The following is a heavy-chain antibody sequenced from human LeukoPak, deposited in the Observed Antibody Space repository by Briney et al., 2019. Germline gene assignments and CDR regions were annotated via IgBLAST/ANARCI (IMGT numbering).Heavy chain of an antibody. CDR1: GCPFSSYA. D-gene: IGHD2-15*01. CDR2: VSDSGGST. J-gene: IGHJ6*02. V-gene: IGHV3-64D*09. CDR3: VRGYSFGPYGMDV. Sequence: PGGSLRLSCAASGCPFSSYAMHWVRQAPGKGLEYVSAVSDSGGSTYYADSLKRRFTISRDNSNNTLYLQMSSLRAEDTAVYFCVRGYSFGPYGMDVWGQGTTVTVSS.